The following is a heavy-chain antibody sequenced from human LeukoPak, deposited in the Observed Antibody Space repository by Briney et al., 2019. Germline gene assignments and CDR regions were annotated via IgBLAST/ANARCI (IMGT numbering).Heavy chain of an antibody. CDR2: IKSKTDGGTT. D-gene: IGHD3-10*01. CDR3: TTRLLWFGELSPLF. J-gene: IGHJ4*02. V-gene: IGHV3-15*01. Sequence: GGSLRLSCAASGFTFSNAWMSWVRQAPGKGLEWVGRIKSKTDGGTTDYAAPVKGRFTISRDDSKNTLYLQMNSLKTEDTAVYYCTTRLLWFGELSPLFWGQGTLVTVSS. CDR1: GFTFSNAW.